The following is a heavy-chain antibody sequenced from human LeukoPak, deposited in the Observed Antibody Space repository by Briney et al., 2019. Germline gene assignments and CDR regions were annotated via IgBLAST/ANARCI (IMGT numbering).Heavy chain of an antibody. Sequence: PSETLSLTCTVSGGSISSGSYYWSWIRQPAGKGLEWIGRIYTGGSTNYNPSLKSRVTISVDTSKNQFSLKLSSVTAADTAVYYCARALVRSSSYYYYYYMDVWGKGTTVTVSS. CDR2: IYTGGST. J-gene: IGHJ6*03. D-gene: IGHD6-13*01. CDR1: GGSISSGSYY. CDR3: ARALVRSSSYYYYYYMDV. V-gene: IGHV4-61*02.